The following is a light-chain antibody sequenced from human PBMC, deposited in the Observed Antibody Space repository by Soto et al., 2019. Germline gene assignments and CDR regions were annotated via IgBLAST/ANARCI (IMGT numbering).Light chain of an antibody. V-gene: IGKV3-20*01. CDR2: GAS. Sequence: EIVFTKSPATLSLSPGEGATLSCRASQSVRSSYLAWYQQKPGQAPRLLIYGASTRATGIPDRFSGSGSGTDFSLTISRLAPEDFAVYYCLQYGSSSWTFGQGTKVDI. CDR3: LQYGSSSWT. J-gene: IGKJ1*01. CDR1: QSVRSSY.